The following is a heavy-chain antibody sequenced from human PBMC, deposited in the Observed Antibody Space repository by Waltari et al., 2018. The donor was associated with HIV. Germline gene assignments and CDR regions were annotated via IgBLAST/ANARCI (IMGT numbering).Heavy chain of an antibody. CDR1: GYTFTDFS. Sequence: QVQLVQSGSELKKPGASVKVACKTSGYTFTDFSLNWVRQAPGQGLEWLGWINPETGKPAYAQGFTGRFVISLETSVSTTNLQISSLKAEDTAIYYCARFNLKKGHWPSYWGQGTLVTVSS. CDR2: INPETGKP. CDR3: ARFNLKKGHWPSY. J-gene: IGHJ4*02. V-gene: IGHV7-4-1*02.